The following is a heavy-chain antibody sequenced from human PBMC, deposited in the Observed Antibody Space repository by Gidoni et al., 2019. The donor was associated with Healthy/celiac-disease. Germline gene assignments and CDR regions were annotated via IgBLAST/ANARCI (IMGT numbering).Heavy chain of an antibody. CDR1: GFTFSSYS. D-gene: IGHD2-15*01. CDR2: ISSSSSYI. V-gene: IGHV3-21*01. Sequence: EVQLVESGGGLVKPGGSLRLSCAASGFTFSSYSMNWVRQAQGKGLEWVSSISSSSSYIYYEDSVKGRFTISRDNAKNPLYLQMNSLRAEDTAVYYCARDPPDIVVVVAATPDYWGQGTLVTVSS. J-gene: IGHJ4*02. CDR3: ARDPPDIVVVVAATPDY.